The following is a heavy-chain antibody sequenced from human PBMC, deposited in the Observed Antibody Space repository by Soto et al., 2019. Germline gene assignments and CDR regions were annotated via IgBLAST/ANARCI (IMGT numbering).Heavy chain of an antibody. D-gene: IGHD2-2*01. V-gene: IGHV3-21*01. J-gene: IGHJ6*03. CDR2: ISSSSSYI. CDR3: ASGGYCSSTSCYWIDRDYYYYYMDV. CDR1: GFTFSSYS. Sequence: GGSLRLSCAASGFTFSSYSMNWVRQAPGKGLEWVSSISSSSSYIYYADSVKGRFTISRDNAKNSRYLQMNSLRAEDTAVYYCASGGYCSSTSCYWIDRDYYYYYMDVWGKGTTVTVSS.